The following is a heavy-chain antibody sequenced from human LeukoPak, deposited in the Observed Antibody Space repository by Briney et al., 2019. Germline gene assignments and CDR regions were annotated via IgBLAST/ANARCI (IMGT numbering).Heavy chain of an antibody. V-gene: IGHV3-23*01. CDR3: AKGGARTYIDY. J-gene: IGHJ4*02. CDR2: ISGSGGST. Sequence: GGSLRLSCAASGFTFSSYGMSWVRQAPGKGLEWVSAISGSGGSTYYADSVKGRFTISRDNSKITLYLQMNSLRAEDTAVYYCAKGGARTYIDYWGQGTLVTVSS. CDR1: GFTFSSYG. D-gene: IGHD3-16*01.